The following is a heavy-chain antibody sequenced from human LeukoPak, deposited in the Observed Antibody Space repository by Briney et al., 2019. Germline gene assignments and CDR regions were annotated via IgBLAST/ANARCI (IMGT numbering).Heavy chain of an antibody. J-gene: IGHJ4*02. Sequence: GGSLRLSCATSGFTFSGYTMNWVRQAPGKGLEWISYISSSSINIHYGDSVKGRFTISRDNAENSLYLQMNSLRAEDTAVYYCARDSIQLWPNAIDFWGQGTLVTVSS. CDR2: ISSSSINI. V-gene: IGHV3-48*01. CDR3: ARDSIQLWPNAIDF. CDR1: GFTFSGYT. D-gene: IGHD1-1*01.